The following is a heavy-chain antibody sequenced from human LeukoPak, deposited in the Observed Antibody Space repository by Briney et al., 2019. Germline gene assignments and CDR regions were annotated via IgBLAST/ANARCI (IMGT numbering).Heavy chain of an antibody. CDR3: ASLSGYSYGSWEIFDY. D-gene: IGHD5-18*01. CDR1: GFTFSSYA. J-gene: IGHJ4*02. V-gene: IGHV3-30-3*01. CDR2: ISYDGSNK. Sequence: GRSLRLSCAASGFTFSSYAMHWVRQAPGKGLEWVAVISYDGSNKYYADSVKGRSTISRDNSKNTLYLQMNSLRAEDTAVYYCASLSGYSYGSWEIFDYWGQGTLVTVSS.